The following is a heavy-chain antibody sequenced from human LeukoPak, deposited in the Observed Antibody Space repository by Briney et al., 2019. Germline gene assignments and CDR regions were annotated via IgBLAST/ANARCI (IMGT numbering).Heavy chain of an antibody. D-gene: IGHD5-12*01. J-gene: IGHJ4*02. V-gene: IGHV4-39*07. CDR1: GGSISSSSYY. Sequence: SETLSLTCTVSGGSISSSSYYWGWIRQPPGKGLEWIGSIYYSGSTYYNPSLKSRVTISVDTSKNQFSLKLSSVTAADTAVYYCAREGSGYISNWGQGTLVTVSS. CDR3: AREGSGYISN. CDR2: IYYSGST.